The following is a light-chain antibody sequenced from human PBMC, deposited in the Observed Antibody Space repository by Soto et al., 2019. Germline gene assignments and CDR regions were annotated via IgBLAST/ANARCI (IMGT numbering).Light chain of an antibody. J-gene: IGKJ4*01. CDR2: AAS. CDR3: QQYNTARALT. Sequence: DIQMTQTPSSLSASVGDRVTITCRASHGINNYLAWYQQKPGKGPKLLIYAASTLQSGVPSRFSGSGSGTDFTLTISGLQPEDVAAYYCQQYNTARALTFGGGTTVEIK. V-gene: IGKV1-27*01. CDR1: HGINNY.